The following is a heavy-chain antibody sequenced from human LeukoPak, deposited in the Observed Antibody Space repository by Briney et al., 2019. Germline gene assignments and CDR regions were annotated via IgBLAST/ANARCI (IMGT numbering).Heavy chain of an antibody. Sequence: PSETPSLTCTVSGGSISSYYWSWIRQPPGKGLEWIGRIHYSGTTYYNSSLKSRLTISVDTSKNQFSLKLTSVTAADTAVYFCARLRIAVPGLDAFDIWGQGTMVTVSS. J-gene: IGHJ3*02. D-gene: IGHD6-19*01. V-gene: IGHV4-39*01. CDR3: ARLRIAVPGLDAFDI. CDR1: GGSISSYY. CDR2: IHYSGTT.